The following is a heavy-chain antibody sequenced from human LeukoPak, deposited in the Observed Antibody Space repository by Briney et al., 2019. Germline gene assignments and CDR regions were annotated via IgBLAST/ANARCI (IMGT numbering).Heavy chain of an antibody. CDR1: GFTFSSYW. J-gene: IGHJ2*01. D-gene: IGHD2-21*02. CDR2: IKQDGSEK. V-gene: IGHV3-7*01. CDR3: ARDHREYCGGDCYSTTYWYFDL. Sequence: GGSLRLSCAASGFTFSSYWMSWVRQAPGKGLEWVANIKQDGSEKYYVDSVKGRFTISRDNAKNSLYLQMNNLRAEDTAVYYCARDHREYCGGDCYSTTYWYFDLWGRGTLVTVSS.